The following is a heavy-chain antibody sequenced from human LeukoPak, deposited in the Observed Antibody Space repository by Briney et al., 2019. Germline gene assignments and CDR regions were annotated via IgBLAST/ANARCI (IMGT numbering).Heavy chain of an antibody. CDR3: ARRRSCSGGSCYEDFDY. CDR1: GYSFTSYW. CDR2: IYPGDFDI. V-gene: IGHV5-51*01. Sequence: GESLKISCKGSGYSFTSYWVGWVRQMPGKGLEWMGIIYPGDFDIRYSPSFRGQVTISADKSISTAYLQWNSLKASDTAMYYCARRRSCSGGSCYEDFDYWGQGTLVTVSS. D-gene: IGHD2-15*01. J-gene: IGHJ4*02.